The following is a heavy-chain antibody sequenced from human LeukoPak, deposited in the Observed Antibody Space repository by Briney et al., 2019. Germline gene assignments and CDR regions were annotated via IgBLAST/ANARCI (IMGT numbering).Heavy chain of an antibody. CDR1: GGSISNYY. CDR3: ARGGWYNDY. V-gene: IGHV4-59*01. CDR2: THASGTS. Sequence: SETLSLTCTVSGGSISNYYWSWTRQPPGKGLEWIGYTHASGTSDYNPSLKSRVTKSIDTSKNQFSLKLRSVTAADTAVYYCARGGWYNDYWGQGTLVTVST. D-gene: IGHD6-19*01. J-gene: IGHJ4*02.